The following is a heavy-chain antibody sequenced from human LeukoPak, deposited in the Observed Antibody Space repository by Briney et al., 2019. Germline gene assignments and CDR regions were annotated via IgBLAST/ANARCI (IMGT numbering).Heavy chain of an antibody. J-gene: IGHJ5*02. CDR1: GGSISNYNYY. V-gene: IGHV4-61*01. CDR3: ARSYGDFESWFDP. CDR2: IYYSGST. Sequence: SETLSLTCSVSGGSISNYNYYWGWIRQPPGKGLEWIGYIYYSGSTNYNPSLKSRVTISVDTSKNQFSLKLSSVTAADTAVYYCARSYGDFESWFDPWGQGTLVTVSS. D-gene: IGHD4-17*01.